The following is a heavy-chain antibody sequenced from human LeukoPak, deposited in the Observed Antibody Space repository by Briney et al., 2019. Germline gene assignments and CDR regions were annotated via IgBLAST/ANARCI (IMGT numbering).Heavy chain of an antibody. CDR1: GFTFSSYA. V-gene: IGHV3-23*01. CDR2: ISGSGGST. J-gene: IGHJ5*02. D-gene: IGHD6-13*01. Sequence: PGGSLRLSCAASGFTFSSYAMSWVRQAPGKGLEWVSAISGSGGSTYYADSVKGRFTISRDNSKNTLYLQMNSLRSEDTAVYYCARCIAAAGTDWFDPWGQGTLVTVSS. CDR3: ARCIAAAGTDWFDP.